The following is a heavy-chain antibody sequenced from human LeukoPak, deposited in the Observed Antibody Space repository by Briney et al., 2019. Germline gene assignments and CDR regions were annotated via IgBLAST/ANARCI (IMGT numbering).Heavy chain of an antibody. V-gene: IGHV3-48*04. Sequence: GGSLRLSCAASGFTFSSFSMNWVRQAPGKGLEWVSHIGRGITYADSVKGRFTISRDNAKNSVYLQMSSLRAEDTAVYYCAREVWGPEYWGQGTLVTVSS. J-gene: IGHJ4*02. CDR2: IGRGIT. CDR3: AREVWGPEY. CDR1: GFTFSSFS. D-gene: IGHD1-14*01.